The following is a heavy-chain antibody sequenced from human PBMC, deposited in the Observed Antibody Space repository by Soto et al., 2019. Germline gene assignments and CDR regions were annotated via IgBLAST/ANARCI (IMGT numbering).Heavy chain of an antibody. J-gene: IGHJ4*01. CDR2: INSGMS. D-gene: IGHD2-15*01. CDR3: ARDRQPDGIWTFDY. V-gene: IGHV3-48*01. Sequence: PGGSLRLSCVASGFIFNSYSMNWVRQAPGKGLEWISYINSGMSAYTDSVTGRFSISRDNLRNRLYLQMDSLRVEDTAVYYCARDRQPDGIWTFDYWGRGTPVTVSS. CDR1: GFIFNSYS.